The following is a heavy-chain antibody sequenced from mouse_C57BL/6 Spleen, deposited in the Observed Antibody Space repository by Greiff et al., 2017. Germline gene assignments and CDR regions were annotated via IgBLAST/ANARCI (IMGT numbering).Heavy chain of an antibody. CDR3: AINPRYSNCEGKDY. Sequence: VQLQQPGAELVKPGASVKVSCKASGYTFTRYWMHWVKQRPGQGLEWIGRIHPSDSDTNYNQKFKGKATLTVDKSSSTAYMQLSSLTSADSAVYYCAINPRYSNCEGKDYWGQGTTLTVSS. J-gene: IGHJ2*01. CDR2: IHPSDSDT. D-gene: IGHD2-5*01. CDR1: GYTFTRYW. V-gene: IGHV1-74*01.